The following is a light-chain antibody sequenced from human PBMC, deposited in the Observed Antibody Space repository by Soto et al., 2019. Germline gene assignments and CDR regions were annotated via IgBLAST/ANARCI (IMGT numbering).Light chain of an antibody. Sequence: DIQMTQSPSTLSGSVRERVTITCRASQTISSWVAWYQQKPGKAPKLLIYDSSSVESGAASRFSGSGSGTDFTLTIGSLQPEDFATYYCQQSYSFPITFGQGTRLEIK. CDR3: QQSYSFPIT. V-gene: IGKV1-5*01. CDR2: DSS. J-gene: IGKJ5*01. CDR1: QTISSW.